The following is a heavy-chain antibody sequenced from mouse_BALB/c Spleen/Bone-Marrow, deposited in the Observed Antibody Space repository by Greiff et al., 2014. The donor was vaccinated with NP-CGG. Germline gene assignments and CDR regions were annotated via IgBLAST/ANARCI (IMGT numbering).Heavy chain of an antibody. V-gene: IGHV1-66*01. J-gene: IGHJ4*01. CDR2: IFPGSGNT. CDR3: ARGRFTAVVATGAMDY. Sequence: VQLQQSGPELVKPGASVKISCKASGYSFTSYYIHWVKQRPGQGLEWIGWIFPGSGNTKYNEKFKGKATLTADTSSSTAYMQLSRLTSEVSAVYFCARGRFTAVVATGAMDYWGQGTSVTVSS. D-gene: IGHD1-1*01. CDR1: GYSFTSYY.